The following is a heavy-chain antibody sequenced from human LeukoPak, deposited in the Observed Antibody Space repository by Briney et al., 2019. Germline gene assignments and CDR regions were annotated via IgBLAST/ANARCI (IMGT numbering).Heavy chain of an antibody. Sequence: GGSLRLSCAASGFTVSTNYVSWVRQAPGKGLEWVSVIYSGGTTYYADSVKGRFTISRDNSKNTLYLQMNSLRAEDTAVYYCARAIEAAGSANWFDPWGQGTLVTVSS. J-gene: IGHJ5*02. CDR3: ARAIEAAGSANWFDP. V-gene: IGHV3-53*05. CDR1: GFTVSTNY. D-gene: IGHD6-13*01. CDR2: IYSGGTT.